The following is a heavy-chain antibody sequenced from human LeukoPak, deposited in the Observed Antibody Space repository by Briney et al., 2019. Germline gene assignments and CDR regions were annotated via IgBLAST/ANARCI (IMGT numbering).Heavy chain of an antibody. J-gene: IGHJ6*02. Sequence: PGGSLRLSCAASGFTFSSYGMHWVRQAPGKGLEWVAVIWYDGSNKYYADSVKGRFTISRDNSKNTLHLQMNSLRAEDTAVYYCARGSLYYDSSGYYSGSYYYYGMDVWGQGTTVAVSS. D-gene: IGHD3-22*01. CDR2: IWYDGSNK. CDR1: GFTFSSYG. CDR3: ARGSLYYDSSGYYSGSYYYYGMDV. V-gene: IGHV3-33*01.